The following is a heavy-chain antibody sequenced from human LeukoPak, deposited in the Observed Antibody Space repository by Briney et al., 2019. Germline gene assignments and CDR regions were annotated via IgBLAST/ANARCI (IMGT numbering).Heavy chain of an antibody. CDR2: IYYSGST. D-gene: IGHD6-19*01. CDR3: ASGRSCWYFNRLRVDAFDI. CDR1: GGSISSYY. Sequence: SETLSLTCTVPGGSISSYYWSWIRQPPGKGLEWIGHIYYSGSTNYNPSLRSRVTISVDTSKKLFSLKLSSVTAADTAVYYCASGRSCWYFNRLRVDAFDIWGQGTMVTVSS. J-gene: IGHJ3*02. V-gene: IGHV4-59*01.